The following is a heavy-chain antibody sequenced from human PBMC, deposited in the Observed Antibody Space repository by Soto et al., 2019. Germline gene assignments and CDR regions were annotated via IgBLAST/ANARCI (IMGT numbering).Heavy chain of an antibody. CDR1: GYTFTSHV. D-gene: IGHD1-1*01. CDR2: ISAYNGNT. V-gene: IGHV1-18*01. CDR3: ARDDRDGYNDY. J-gene: IGHJ4*02. Sequence: SVKVSCPASGYTFTSHVISWGLPAPGQRPEWMGWISAYNGNTNYAQKLQGRVTMTTDTSTSTAYMELRSLRSDDTALYAGARDDRDGYNDYWGQATLFTFSS.